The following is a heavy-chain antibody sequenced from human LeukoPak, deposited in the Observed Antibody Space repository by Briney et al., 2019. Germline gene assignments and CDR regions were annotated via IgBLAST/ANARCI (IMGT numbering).Heavy chain of an antibody. CDR3: ARLGYSAYDRNFDL. V-gene: IGHV4-61*02. D-gene: IGHD5-12*01. J-gene: IGHJ4*02. CDR1: GGSISSGSYY. CDR2: IYTSGST. Sequence: SQTLSLTCTVSGGSISSGSYYWSWIRQPAGKGLEWIGRIYTSGSTNYNPSLKSRVTVSVDTSKNQFSLKLSSVTAADTAVYYCARLGYSAYDRNFDLWGQGTLVTVSS.